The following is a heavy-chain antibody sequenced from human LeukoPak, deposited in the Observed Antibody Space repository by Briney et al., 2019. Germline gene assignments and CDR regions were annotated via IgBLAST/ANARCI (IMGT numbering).Heavy chain of an antibody. D-gene: IGHD2-21*01. CDR1: GYSIGSGHY. Sequence: SETLPLTCSVSGYSIGSGHYWGWIRQPPGKGLEWIGSMYQTGSSYYSPSLKSRVAISLDTSKNQISLKLTFVTAADTAFYFCARENVVAQGTFDYWGQGALVTVSS. J-gene: IGHJ4*02. CDR3: ARENVVAQGTFDY. V-gene: IGHV4-38-2*02. CDR2: MYQTGSS.